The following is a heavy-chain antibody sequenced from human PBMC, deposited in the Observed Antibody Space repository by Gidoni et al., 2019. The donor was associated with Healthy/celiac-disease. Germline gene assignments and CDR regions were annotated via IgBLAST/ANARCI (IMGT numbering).Heavy chain of an antibody. V-gene: IGHV3-48*03. CDR2: ISSSGSTI. CDR3: ASSPVIRFLEWLLVENGMDV. J-gene: IGHJ6*02. D-gene: IGHD3-3*01. Sequence: EVQLVESGGGLVQPGGSLRLSCAASGFPFRSYDMHWVRQAPGKGLEWVSYISSSGSTIYYADSVKGRFTISRDNAKNSLYLQMNSLRAEDTAVYYCASSPVIRFLEWLLVENGMDVWGQGTTVTVSS. CDR1: GFPFRSYD.